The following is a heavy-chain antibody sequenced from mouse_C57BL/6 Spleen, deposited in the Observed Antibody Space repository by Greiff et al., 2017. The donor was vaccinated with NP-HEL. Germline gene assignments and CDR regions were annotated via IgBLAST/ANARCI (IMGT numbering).Heavy chain of an antibody. D-gene: IGHD1-2*01. J-gene: IGHJ4*01. Sequence: EVQLQQSGPELVKPGASVKISCKASGYTFTDYYMNWVKQSHGKSLEWIGDINPNNGGTSYNQKFKGKATLTVDKSSSTAYMELRSLTSEDSAVYYCARPLLLRLGGYAMDYWGQGTSVTVSS. CDR2: INPNNGGT. CDR3: ARPLLLRLGGYAMDY. V-gene: IGHV1-26*01. CDR1: GYTFTDYY.